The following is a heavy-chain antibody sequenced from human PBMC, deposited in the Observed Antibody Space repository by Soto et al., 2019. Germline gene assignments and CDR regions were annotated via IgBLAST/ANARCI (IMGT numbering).Heavy chain of an antibody. D-gene: IGHD5-12*01. V-gene: IGHV3-11*01. Sequence: QVQLVESGGGLVKPGGSLRLSCAASGFTFSDYYMSWIRQAPGKGLEWVSYISSSGSTIYYADSVKGRFTISRDNAKNSLYLQMNSLRAEDTAVYYCVRDPNTGTGVDIVATLSDAFDICGQGTMVTVSS. CDR1: GFTFSDYY. J-gene: IGHJ3*02. CDR2: ISSSGSTI. CDR3: VRDPNTGTGVDIVATLSDAFDI.